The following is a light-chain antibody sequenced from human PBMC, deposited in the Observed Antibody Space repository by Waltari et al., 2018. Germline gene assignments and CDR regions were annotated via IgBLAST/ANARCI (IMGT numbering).Light chain of an antibody. J-gene: IGLJ2*01. CDR2: GTS. CDR3: QSYDTSLSVV. CDR1: GSNLGAGYD. V-gene: IGLV1-40*01. Sequence: QSVLTQPPSVSGAPGQRVSISCTGSGSNLGAGYDVHWYQQHPGKAPKLRIYGTSTRPPGFTDRFFVSPSGTSASLAISALQAEDEAEYYCQSYDTSLSVVFGGGTKLTVL.